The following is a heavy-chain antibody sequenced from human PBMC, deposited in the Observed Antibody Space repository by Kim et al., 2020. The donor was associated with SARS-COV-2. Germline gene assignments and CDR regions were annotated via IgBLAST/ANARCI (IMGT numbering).Heavy chain of an antibody. Sequence: NPTLKGRVTMSVATAKNQFSLRLSSVTAADTAVYYCARVDYYGSGGRFDPWGQGTLVTVSS. D-gene: IGHD3-10*01. CDR3: ARVDYYGSGGRFDP. J-gene: IGHJ5*02. V-gene: IGHV4-4*07.